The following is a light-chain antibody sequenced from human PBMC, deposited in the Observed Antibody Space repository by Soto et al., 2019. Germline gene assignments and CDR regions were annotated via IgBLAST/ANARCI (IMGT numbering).Light chain of an antibody. V-gene: IGLV3-21*02. J-gene: IGLJ1*01. Sequence: SYELTQPPSVSVAPRQTARITCGGNNIGGKSVHWYQQKPGQAPVLAVYDDSDRPSGIPERFSGSNSVNTAILTISRGGAVDEADYYCQVWESGRGVFGTGTKVTVL. CDR2: DDS. CDR3: QVWESGRGV. CDR1: NIGGKS.